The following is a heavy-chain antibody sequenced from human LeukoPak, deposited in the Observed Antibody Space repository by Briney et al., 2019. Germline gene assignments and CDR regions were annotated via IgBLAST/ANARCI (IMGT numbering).Heavy chain of an antibody. CDR1: GFTFSSYG. J-gene: IGHJ4*02. CDR2: ISYDGSNK. CDR3: AKDRRQQLVHYFDY. Sequence: GGSLRLSCAASGFTFSSYGMHWVRQAPGKGLEWVAVISYDGSNKYYADSVKGRFTISRDNSKNTLYLQMNSLRAEDTAVYYCAKDRRQQLVHYFDYWGQGTLVTVSS. D-gene: IGHD6-13*01. V-gene: IGHV3-30*18.